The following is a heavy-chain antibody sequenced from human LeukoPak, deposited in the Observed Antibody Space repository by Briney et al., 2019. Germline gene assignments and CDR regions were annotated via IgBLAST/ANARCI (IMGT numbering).Heavy chain of an antibody. Sequence: SETLSLTCSVSGGSISSSSRYWGWIRQPPGKGLEWIGSIFYSGNTYYNPSLKSRVTISVDTSKNQFSLKLSSVTAADTAVYYCATTTIRLGYWGQGTLVTVSS. V-gene: IGHV4-39*07. J-gene: IGHJ4*02. CDR1: GGSISSSSRY. CDR3: ATTTIRLGY. D-gene: IGHD1-26*01. CDR2: IFYSGNT.